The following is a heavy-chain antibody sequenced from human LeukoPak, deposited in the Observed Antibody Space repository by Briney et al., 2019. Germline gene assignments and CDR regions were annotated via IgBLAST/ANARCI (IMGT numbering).Heavy chain of an antibody. D-gene: IGHD1-26*01. Sequence: SETLSLTCAVSGYSISSGYYWGWIRQPPGKGLEWIGSIYHSGSTYYNPSLKSRVTMSVDTSKNQFSLKLSSVTAADTAVYYCARDRGGSLDGFDPWGQGTLVTVSS. CDR2: IYHSGST. CDR1: GYSISSGYY. V-gene: IGHV4-38-2*02. J-gene: IGHJ5*02. CDR3: ARDRGGSLDGFDP.